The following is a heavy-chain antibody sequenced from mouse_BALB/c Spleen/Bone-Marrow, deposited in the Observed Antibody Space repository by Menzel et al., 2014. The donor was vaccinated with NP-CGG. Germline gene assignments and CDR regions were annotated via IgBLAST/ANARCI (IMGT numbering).Heavy chain of an antibody. CDR2: IDPANGNT. CDR3: ASYYYGRYFDV. Sequence: EVMLVESGAELVKPGASVKLSCTASGFNIKDTYMHWVKQRPEQGLEWIGRIDPANGNTKYDPKFQGKATITADTSSNTAYLQLSSLTSEDTAVYYCASYYYGRYFDVWSAGTTVTVSS. V-gene: IGHV14-3*02. D-gene: IGHD1-1*01. J-gene: IGHJ1*01. CDR1: GFNIKDTY.